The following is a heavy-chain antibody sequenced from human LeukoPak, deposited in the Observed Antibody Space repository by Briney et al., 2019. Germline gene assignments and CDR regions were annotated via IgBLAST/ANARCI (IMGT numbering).Heavy chain of an antibody. CDR2: IYYSGGT. V-gene: IGHV4-59*06. CDR1: GGSISSYY. D-gene: IGHD5-12*01. Sequence: SETLSLTCTVSGGSISSYYWSWIRQHPGKGLEWIGYIYYSGGTYYNPSLKSRVTISVDTSKNQFSLKLSSVTAADTAVYYCARDSGYNPALFDYWGQGTLVTVSS. CDR3: ARDSGYNPALFDY. J-gene: IGHJ4*02.